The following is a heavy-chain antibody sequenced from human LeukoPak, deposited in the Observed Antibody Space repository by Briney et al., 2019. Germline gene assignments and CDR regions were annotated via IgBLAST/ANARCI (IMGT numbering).Heavy chain of an antibody. CDR2: INGGGTNT. Sequence: PGGSLRISCAASGFTFSSYAMTWVRQAPGKGLEWVASINGGGTNTYYADSVKGRFTISRDNSKNTLYLQMNSLRGEDTAVYYCAKDPSGSFPNWFDPWGQGTLVTVSS. CDR3: AKDPSGSFPNWFDP. J-gene: IGHJ5*02. CDR1: GFTFSSYA. V-gene: IGHV3-23*01. D-gene: IGHD3-10*01.